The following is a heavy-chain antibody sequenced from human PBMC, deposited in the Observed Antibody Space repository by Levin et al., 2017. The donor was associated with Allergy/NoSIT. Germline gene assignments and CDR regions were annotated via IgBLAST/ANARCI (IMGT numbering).Heavy chain of an antibody. CDR1: GGSISSYY. V-gene: IGHV4-59*01. D-gene: IGHD3-22*01. Sequence: PSETLSLTCTVSGGSISSYYWSWIRQPPGKGLEWIGYIYYSGSTNYNPSLKSRVTISVDTSKNQFSLKLSSVTAADTAVYYCARGLVGTMWRPYDSEGVFFDYWGQGTLVTVSS. CDR3: ARGLVGTMWRPYDSEGVFFDY. J-gene: IGHJ4*02. CDR2: IYYSGST.